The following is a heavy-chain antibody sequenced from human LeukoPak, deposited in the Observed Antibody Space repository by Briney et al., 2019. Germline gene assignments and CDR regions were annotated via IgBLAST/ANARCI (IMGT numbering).Heavy chain of an antibody. CDR2: IKEDGSEK. V-gene: IGHV3-7*01. CDR1: GFTFSSYW. J-gene: IGHJ4*02. Sequence: GGSLRLSCAASGFTFSSYWMTWVRQAPGKGLEWVANIKEDGSEKYYVDSVKGRFTISRDNAKNSLYLQMNSLRAEDTAVYYCARDVTGRSFDYWGQGTLVTVSS. CDR3: ARDVTGRSFDY.